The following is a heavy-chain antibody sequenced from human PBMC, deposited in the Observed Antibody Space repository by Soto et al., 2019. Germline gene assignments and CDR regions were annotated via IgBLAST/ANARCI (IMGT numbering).Heavy chain of an antibody. Sequence: QVTLKESGPVLVKPTEPLTLTCTVSGFSLSNARMGVSWIRQPPGKALEWLAHIFSNDEKSYSTSLKSRLTISKDTSKSQVVLTMTNMDPVDTATYYCARITWQWLVYDWYFDLWGRGTLVTVSS. CDR3: ARITWQWLVYDWYFDL. CDR2: IFSNDEK. V-gene: IGHV2-26*01. J-gene: IGHJ2*01. CDR1: GFSLSNARMG. D-gene: IGHD6-19*01.